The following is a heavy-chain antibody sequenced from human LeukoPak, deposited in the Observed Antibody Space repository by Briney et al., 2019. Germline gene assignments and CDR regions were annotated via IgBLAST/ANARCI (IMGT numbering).Heavy chain of an antibody. CDR3: LICQDCGSFPRAFDI. V-gene: IGHV3-11*04. J-gene: IGHJ3*02. Sequence: NPGGSLRLSCAASGSTFTDYYMSWFRQAPGKGLEWVSYISKSDTTIYYADSVKGRFTISTDNAKNSLYLQMNSLRAEDTAEYYGLICQDCGSFPRAFDIWREGTMVTVST. CDR2: ISKSDTTI. CDR1: GSTFTDYY. D-gene: IGHD1-26*01.